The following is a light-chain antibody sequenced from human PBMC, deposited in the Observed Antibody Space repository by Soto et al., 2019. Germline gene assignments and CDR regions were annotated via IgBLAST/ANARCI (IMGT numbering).Light chain of an antibody. CDR2: DAS. J-gene: IGKJ5*01. V-gene: IGKV3-11*01. Sequence: IVLTQSPATLSLSPGERATLSCRASQSVSSYSAWYQQKPGQAPRLLIYDASNRATGIPARFSGSGSGTDFTLTISSLEPEDFAVYYCQQRSNWPPITFGQGTRLEIK. CDR3: QQRSNWPPIT. CDR1: QSVSSY.